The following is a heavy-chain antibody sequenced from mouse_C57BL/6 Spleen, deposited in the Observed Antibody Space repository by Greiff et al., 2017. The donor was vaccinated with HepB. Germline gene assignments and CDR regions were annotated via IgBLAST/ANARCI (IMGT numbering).Heavy chain of an antibody. V-gene: IGHV1-82*01. CDR2: IYPGDGDT. Sequence: QVQLKESGPELVKPGASVKISCKASGYAFSSSWMNWVKQRPGKGLEWIGRIYPGDGDTNYNGKFKGKATLTADKSSSTAYMQLSSLTSEDSAVYFCARNVYFDYWGQGTTLTVSS. CDR3: ARNVYFDY. J-gene: IGHJ2*01. CDR1: GYAFSSSW.